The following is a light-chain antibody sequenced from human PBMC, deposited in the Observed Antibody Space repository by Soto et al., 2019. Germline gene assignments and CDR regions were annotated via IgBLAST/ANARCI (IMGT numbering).Light chain of an antibody. J-gene: IGLJ1*01. CDR1: SSDVGGYNY. Sequence: QSALTQPRSVSGSPGQSITISCTGTSSDVGGYNYVSWYRQHPGKAPKLMIYDVSKRPSGVPDRFSGSKSGNTASLTISGLQAEDESDYYCCSYADSDTHYVFGTGTKLTVL. CDR2: DVS. V-gene: IGLV2-11*01. CDR3: CSYADSDTHYV.